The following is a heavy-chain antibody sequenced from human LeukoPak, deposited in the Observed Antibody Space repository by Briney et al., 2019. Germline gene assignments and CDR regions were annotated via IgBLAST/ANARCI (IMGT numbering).Heavy chain of an antibody. J-gene: IGHJ4*02. Sequence: GGSLRLSCAASGLTFSGTYMSWIRQAPGKGLEWVSYISSSGTYAEYADSVKGRFTIYKDNAKNALYLQMNSLRGEDTAVYYCVRAIGRGPGGHFDYWGQGTLVTVSS. CDR1: GLTFSGTY. V-gene: IGHV3-11*05. D-gene: IGHD3-10*01. CDR2: ISSSGTYA. CDR3: VRAIGRGPGGHFDY.